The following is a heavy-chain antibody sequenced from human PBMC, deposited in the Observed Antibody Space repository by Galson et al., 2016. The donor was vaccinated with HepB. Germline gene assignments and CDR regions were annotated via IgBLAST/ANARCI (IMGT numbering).Heavy chain of an antibody. Sequence: SVKVSCKASGGTFSNYAISWVRQAPGQGLEWMGGIIPIFGTANYAQKFQGRVTIIADESTSTAYMELSSLRSEDTAVYYCARGGRGGPGVSRYFDWLNFLDYWGQGTLVTVSS. V-gene: IGHV1-69*13. D-gene: IGHD3-9*01. J-gene: IGHJ4*02. CDR3: ARGGRGGPGVSRYFDWLNFLDY. CDR1: GGTFSNYA. CDR2: IIPIFGTA.